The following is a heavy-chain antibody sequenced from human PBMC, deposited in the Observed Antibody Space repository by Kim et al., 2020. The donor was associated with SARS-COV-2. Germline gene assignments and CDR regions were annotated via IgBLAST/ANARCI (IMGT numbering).Heavy chain of an antibody. Sequence: SETLSLTCNVSGGSISSRSYYWGWIRQPPGKGLEWIGSIYYSGTTYYNVSLKSRVTLLVDTSKNHFSLRLSSVTAADTAVYYCARDRGNYYGLDVWGPGTTVTVSS. D-gene: IGHD3-10*01. CDR1: GGSISSRSYY. CDR2: IYYSGTT. J-gene: IGHJ6*02. V-gene: IGHV4-39*07. CDR3: ARDRGNYYGLDV.